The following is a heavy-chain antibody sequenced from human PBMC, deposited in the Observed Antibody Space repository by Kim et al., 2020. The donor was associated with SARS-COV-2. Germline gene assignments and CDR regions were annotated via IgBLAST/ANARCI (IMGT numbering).Heavy chain of an antibody. D-gene: IGHD5-18*01. J-gene: IGHJ3*02. V-gene: IGHV4-34*01. Sequence: LKSRVTISVDTSKNKFSLKLSSVTAADTAVYYCARPRGYSYGYRIDAFDIWGQGTMVTISS. CDR3: ARPRGYSYGYRIDAFDI.